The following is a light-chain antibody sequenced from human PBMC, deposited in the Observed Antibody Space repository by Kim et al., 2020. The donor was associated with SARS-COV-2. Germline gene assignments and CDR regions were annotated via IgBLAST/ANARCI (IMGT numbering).Light chain of an antibody. CDR2: DVS. CDR3: SSYTSITTGV. Sequence: GQPITISCTGTSSDVGGYNYVSWYQQHPGKVPKLIIYDVSNRPSGVSNRFSGSKSGNTASLTISGLQAEDEADYYCSSYTSITTGVFGTGTKVTVL. CDR1: SSDVGGYNY. V-gene: IGLV2-14*03. J-gene: IGLJ1*01.